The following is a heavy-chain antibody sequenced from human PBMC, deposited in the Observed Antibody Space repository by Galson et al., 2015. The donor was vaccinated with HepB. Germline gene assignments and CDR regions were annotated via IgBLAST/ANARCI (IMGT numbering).Heavy chain of an antibody. D-gene: IGHD6-19*01. Sequence: SLRLSCAGSGFTSATYAMTWVRQAPGKGLEWVSGIAGSDHIAYYADSVKGRFTISRDNSKNTLYLQMNSLRDEDSAIYYCAKPRSQWLVAPYYYALDVWGQGTTVTVSS. J-gene: IGHJ6*02. CDR3: AKPRSQWLVAPYYYALDV. V-gene: IGHV3-23*01. CDR2: IAGSDHIA. CDR1: GFTSATYA.